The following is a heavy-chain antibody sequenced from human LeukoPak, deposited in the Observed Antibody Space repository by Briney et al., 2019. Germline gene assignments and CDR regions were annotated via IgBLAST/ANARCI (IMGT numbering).Heavy chain of an antibody. D-gene: IGHD6-19*01. Sequence: ASVKVSCTASGGIFSSYAISWVRQAPGQGLEWMGWISAYNGNTNYAQKLQGRVTMTTDTSTSTAYMELRSLRSDDTAVYYCARDGGVAGLDPWGQGTLVTVSS. J-gene: IGHJ5*02. CDR3: ARDGGVAGLDP. CDR2: ISAYNGNT. CDR1: GGIFSSYA. V-gene: IGHV1-18*01.